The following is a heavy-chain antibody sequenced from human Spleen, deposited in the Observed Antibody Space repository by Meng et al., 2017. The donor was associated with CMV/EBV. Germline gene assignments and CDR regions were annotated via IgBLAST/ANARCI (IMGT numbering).Heavy chain of an antibody. CDR2: IRYDGSNK. J-gene: IGHJ1*01. CDR3: AKGGGGSAKRAEYFQH. V-gene: IGHV3-30*02. Sequence: QVQLVESGGGVVQPGGSLRLSCAASGFTFSSYGMHWVRQAPGKGLEWVAFIRYDGSNKYYADSVKGRFTISRDNSKNTLYLQMNSLRAEDTAVYYCAKGGGGSAKRAEYFQHWGQGTLVTVSS. D-gene: IGHD3-10*01. CDR1: GFTFSSYG.